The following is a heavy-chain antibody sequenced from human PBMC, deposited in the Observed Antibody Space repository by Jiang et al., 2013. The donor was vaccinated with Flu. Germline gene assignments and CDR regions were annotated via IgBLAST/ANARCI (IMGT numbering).Heavy chain of an antibody. CDR1: GFTFSSYA. J-gene: IGHJ6*02. D-gene: IGHD2-15*01. CDR2: ISGSGGST. V-gene: IGHV3-23*01. CDR3: ASSLGYCSGGSCFHTPTKSVGMDV. Sequence: GLVQPGGSLRLSCAASGFTFSSYAMSWVRQAPGKGLEWVSAISGSGGSTYYADSVKGRFTISRDNSKNTLYLQMNSLRAEDTAVYYCASSLGYCSGGSCFHTPTKSVGMDVWGQGTTVTVSS.